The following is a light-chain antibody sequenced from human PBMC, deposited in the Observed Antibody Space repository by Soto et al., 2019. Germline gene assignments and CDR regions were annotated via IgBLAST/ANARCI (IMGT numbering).Light chain of an antibody. CDR3: QVWDSSSAHVV. V-gene: IGLV3-21*04. Sequence: SYELTQPPSVSVAPGKTARMSCGGNNIGSKSVHWYQRKPGQAPVLVIYSDPDLPSVIPERLSGSNSGNTATLTISRVEDGDEADYYCQVWDSSSAHVVFGGGTKLTVL. CDR2: SDP. CDR1: NIGSKS. J-gene: IGLJ2*01.